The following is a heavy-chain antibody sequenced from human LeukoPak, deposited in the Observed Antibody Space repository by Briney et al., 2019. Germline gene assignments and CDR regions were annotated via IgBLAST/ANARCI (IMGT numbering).Heavy chain of an antibody. Sequence: GGTLRLSCGASGFTFSYHWMHWVRQVPGKGLVWVSRIDGGGSSTSYADSVKGRFSISRDNAKSTLYLQMSSLRAEDTAVYYCARGPGSSGGAYVGDYWGPGTLVTVSS. CDR1: GFTFSYHW. V-gene: IGHV3-74*01. CDR3: ARGPGSSGGAYVGDY. CDR2: IDGGGSST. J-gene: IGHJ4*01. D-gene: IGHD3-22*01.